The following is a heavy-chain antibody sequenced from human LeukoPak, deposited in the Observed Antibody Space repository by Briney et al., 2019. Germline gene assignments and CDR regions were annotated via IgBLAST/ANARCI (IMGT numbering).Heavy chain of an antibody. Sequence: GGSLRLSCAASGFTFCSYAMHWVRQAPGKGLEWVAVISYDGSNKYYADSVKGRFTISRDNSKNTLYLQMNSLRAEDTAVYYCARKYVDIAGAFDIWGQGTMVTVSS. J-gene: IGHJ3*02. D-gene: IGHD5-12*01. CDR2: ISYDGSNK. CDR1: GFTFCSYA. V-gene: IGHV3-30*04. CDR3: ARKYVDIAGAFDI.